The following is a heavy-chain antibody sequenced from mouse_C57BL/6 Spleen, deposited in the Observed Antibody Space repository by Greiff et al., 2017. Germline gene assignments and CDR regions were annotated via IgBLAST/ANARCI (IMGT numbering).Heavy chain of an antibody. CDR3: ARDGYPYDFGC. CDR1: GFNIKDYY. CDR2: IDPEDGET. Sequence: VHLKQPGAELVKPGASVKLSCTASGFNIKDYYMHWVKQRTEQGLEWIGRIDPEDGETKYAPKFQGKATITADTSSSTAYLQLSSLTSEDTAVYYCARDGYPYDFGCWGQGATLTVYS. D-gene: IGHD2-3*01. V-gene: IGHV14-2*01. J-gene: IGHJ2*01.